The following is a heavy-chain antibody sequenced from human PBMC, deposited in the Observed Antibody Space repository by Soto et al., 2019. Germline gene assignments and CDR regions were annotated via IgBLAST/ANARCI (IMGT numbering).Heavy chain of an antibody. V-gene: IGHV3-7*01. CDR3: ARIEIGSYDY. CDR2: INEDGSEE. CDR1: GFPFRNYC. Sequence: EVKLVESGGGLVQPGGSLRLSCAASGFPFRNYCLGWVRQAPGKGLEWVANINEDGSEEYYVDSVRGRFIISRDNARNALILQMNSLRAEDTAIYYCARIEIGSYDYWGQGTLVTVSS. D-gene: IGHD1-26*01. J-gene: IGHJ4*02.